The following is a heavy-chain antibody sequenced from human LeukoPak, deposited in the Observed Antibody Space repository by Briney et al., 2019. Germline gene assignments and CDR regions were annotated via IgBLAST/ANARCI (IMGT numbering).Heavy chain of an antibody. CDR3: ARGRVDYYDSSGYIFDY. CDR2: ISAYNGNT. D-gene: IGHD3-22*01. V-gene: IGHV1-18*01. CDR1: GYTFTSYG. J-gene: IGHJ4*02. Sequence: GASVKLSCKASGYTFTSYGIRWVRQAPGQGLEWMGWISAYNGNTNYPQKLQGRVTMTTDTSTSTAYMEQRSLRSDDTAVYYCARGRVDYYDSSGYIFDYWGQGTLVTVSS.